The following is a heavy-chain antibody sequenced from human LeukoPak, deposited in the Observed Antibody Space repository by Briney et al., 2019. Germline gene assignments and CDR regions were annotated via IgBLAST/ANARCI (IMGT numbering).Heavy chain of an antibody. CDR3: ARSVEGIVGAKAFDY. Sequence: MSSETLSLTCTVSGSSIGNYYWSWIRQPPGKGLEWIGYIYYSGSTNYNPSLESRVTISVDTSKNQFSLKLRSVTAADTAVYYCARSVEGIVGAKAFDYWGQGTLVTVSS. CDR2: IYYSGST. J-gene: IGHJ4*02. CDR1: GSSIGNYY. V-gene: IGHV4-59*08. D-gene: IGHD1-26*01.